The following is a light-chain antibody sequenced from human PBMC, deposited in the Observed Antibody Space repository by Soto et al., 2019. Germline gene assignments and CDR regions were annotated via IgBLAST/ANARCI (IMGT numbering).Light chain of an antibody. J-gene: IGKJ1*01. Sequence: EIVLAQSPDTLSLSPGEGATLSCRASQSVPSNFLAWFQQKPGQAPRLLIYGASTRATDIPDRFTGSGSGTDFTLTISRLEPEDFAVYYCQQYGVALWTFGQGTKVDIK. V-gene: IGKV3-20*01. CDR2: GAS. CDR3: QQYGVALWT. CDR1: QSVPSNF.